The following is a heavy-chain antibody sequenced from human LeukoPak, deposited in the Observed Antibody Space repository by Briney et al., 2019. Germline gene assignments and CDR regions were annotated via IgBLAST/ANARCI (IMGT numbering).Heavy chain of an antibody. CDR3: ARGLYYYDSSGYSVYFDY. J-gene: IGHJ4*02. CDR1: GYTFTSYG. Sequence: GASVKVSCKASGYTFTSYGISWVRQAPGQGLEWRGWISAYNGNTNYAQKLQGRVTMTTDTSTSTAYMELRSLRSDDTAVYYCARGLYYYDSSGYSVYFDYWGQGTLVTVSS. CDR2: ISAYNGNT. D-gene: IGHD3-22*01. V-gene: IGHV1-18*01.